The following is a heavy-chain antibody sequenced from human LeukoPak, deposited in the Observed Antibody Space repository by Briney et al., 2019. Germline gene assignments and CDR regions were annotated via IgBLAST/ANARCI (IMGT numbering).Heavy chain of an antibody. V-gene: IGHV1-46*01. CDR1: GYTFTSYY. CDR2: INPSGGST. CDR3: ARATAVWPHAFDI. Sequence: GASVKVSCKASGYTFTSYYMHWVRQAPGQGLEWMGIINPSGGSTSYAQKFQGRVTMTRDTSTGTVYMELSSLRSEDTAVYYCARATAVWPHAFDIWAKGQWSPSLQ. J-gene: IGHJ3*02. D-gene: IGHD3-16*01.